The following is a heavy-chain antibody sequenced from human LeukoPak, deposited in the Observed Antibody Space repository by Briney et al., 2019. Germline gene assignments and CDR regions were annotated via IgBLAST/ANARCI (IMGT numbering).Heavy chain of an antibody. Sequence: PSETLSLTCTVSGGSISSYYWSWLRQPPGKGLEWIGYIYYSGSTNYNPSLKSRVTISVDTSKNQFSLKLSSVTAADTAVYYCARRAWVIGSSWPFDYWGQGTLVTVSS. D-gene: IGHD6-13*01. CDR1: GGSISSYY. V-gene: IGHV4-59*08. CDR3: ARRAWVIGSSWPFDY. J-gene: IGHJ4*02. CDR2: IYYSGST.